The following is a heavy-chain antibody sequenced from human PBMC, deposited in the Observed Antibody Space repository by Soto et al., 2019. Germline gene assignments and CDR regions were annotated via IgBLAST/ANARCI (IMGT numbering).Heavy chain of an antibody. CDR3: ARGRYGDY. CDR2: ISAHNGNT. Sequence: QVHLVQSGAEVKKPGASVKVSCKGSGYAFTTYGITWVRQAPGQGLEWMGWISAHNGNTNYAQKLQGRVTVTRDTSTSTAYMELRSLRSNDTAVYYCARGRYGDYWGQGALVTVSS. D-gene: IGHD1-1*01. V-gene: IGHV1-18*01. CDR1: GYAFTTYG. J-gene: IGHJ4*02.